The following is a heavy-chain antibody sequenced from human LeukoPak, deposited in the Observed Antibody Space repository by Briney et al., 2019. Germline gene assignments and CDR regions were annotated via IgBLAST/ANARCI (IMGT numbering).Heavy chain of an antibody. CDR1: GGSISSYY. CDR2: IYYSGRT. J-gene: IGHJ4*02. D-gene: IGHD3-22*01. V-gene: IGHV4-59*01. CDR3: AGGYYDSSGPFDY. Sequence: SETLSLTCTVSGGSISSYYWNWIRQPPGKGLEWIGYIYYSGRTNYNPSLKSRVTISVDTSKNQFSLKLSSVTAADTAVYYCAGGYYDSSGPFDYWGQGTLVTVSS.